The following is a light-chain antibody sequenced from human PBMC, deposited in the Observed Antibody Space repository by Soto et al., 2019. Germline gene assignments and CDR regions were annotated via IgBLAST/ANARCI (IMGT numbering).Light chain of an antibody. CDR1: QNISRS. CDR2: GTS. J-gene: IGKJ1*01. Sequence: EIVMTQSPATLSVSPGERATLSCRASQNISRSLAWYQQKPGQGPSLLIYGTSTRAGGVPARFSGGGSGTDFTLTISSLEPEDFAVYYCQQYGGSPRTFGQGTKVDI. CDR3: QQYGGSPRT. V-gene: IGKV3-15*01.